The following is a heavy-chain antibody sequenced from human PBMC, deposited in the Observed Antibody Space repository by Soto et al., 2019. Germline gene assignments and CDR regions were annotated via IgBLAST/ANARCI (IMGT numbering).Heavy chain of an antibody. D-gene: IGHD3-16*01. J-gene: IGHJ4*02. V-gene: IGHV5-51*01. Sequence: GESLKISCKAIGYTFTNYWIGWVRQTPGKGLEWMGIIFPGDSDTRYNPSFEGQVTVSADESISTAYLQWNTLKASDTAMYYSLRPNFGALNHFDFWGQGTLVTVSS. CDR1: GYTFTNYW. CDR3: LRPNFGALNHFDF. CDR2: IFPGDSDT.